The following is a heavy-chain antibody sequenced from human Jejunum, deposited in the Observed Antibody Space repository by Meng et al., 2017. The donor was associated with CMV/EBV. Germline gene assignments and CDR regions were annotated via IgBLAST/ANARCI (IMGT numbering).Heavy chain of an antibody. D-gene: IGHD1-26*01. Sequence: SGFRFTTYWTHGARQAPGQGLVWVSRIKGEGRRQNYADSVKGQFTIPRDNAMNTLYLQMNSLRVEDTAVYYCARGATGGSYRFDFWGHGTLVTVSS. CDR3: ARGATGGSYRFDF. CDR1: GFRFTTYW. J-gene: IGHJ4*01. CDR2: IKGEGRRQ. V-gene: IGHV3-74*01.